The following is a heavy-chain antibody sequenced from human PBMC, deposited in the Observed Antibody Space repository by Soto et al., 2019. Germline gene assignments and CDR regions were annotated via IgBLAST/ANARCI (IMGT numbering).Heavy chain of an antibody. CDR1: GFTFSNYW. J-gene: IGHJ6*03. V-gene: IGHV3-7*01. Sequence: EVQLVESGGALVQPGGSLRLSCAASGFTFSNYWMAWGRQAPGKGLAWVAHMNLYGSETNYVDAVRGRFSIXRXNAXXXXXXXXXXXXXXXXXXXXXXXXXXXSYXGVWGKGTTVTVSS. CDR2: MNLYGSET. CDR3: XXXXXXSYXGV.